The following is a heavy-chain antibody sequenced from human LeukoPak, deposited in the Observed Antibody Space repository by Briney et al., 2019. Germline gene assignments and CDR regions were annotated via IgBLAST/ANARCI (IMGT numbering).Heavy chain of an antibody. CDR3: AKTGSVRGSY. D-gene: IGHD3-10*01. CDR1: KFTFSTFS. Sequence: GGSLRLSCAASKFTFSTFSMSWVRQAPGKGLEWVSSISGSGGNTYYADSVKGRFTISRDNSKNTLYLQMNSLRAKDTAVYYCAKTGSVRGSYWGQGTLVTVSS. CDR2: ISGSGGNT. V-gene: IGHV3-23*01. J-gene: IGHJ4*02.